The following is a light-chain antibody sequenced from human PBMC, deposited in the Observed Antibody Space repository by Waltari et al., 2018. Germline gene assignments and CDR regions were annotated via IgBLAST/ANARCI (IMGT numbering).Light chain of an antibody. J-gene: IGKJ2*01. CDR2: AAS. CDR3: QQDYSSPYI. CDR1: QDINDE. Sequence: DIQMTQSPASLSASVGDRVTVSCRASQDINDELNWYQQKPGRAPILLVYAASNIQTGVSSRFSASGSGTDFTLTISSLQPEDVGTYYCQQDYSSPYIFGPGTKVEI. V-gene: IGKV1-27*01.